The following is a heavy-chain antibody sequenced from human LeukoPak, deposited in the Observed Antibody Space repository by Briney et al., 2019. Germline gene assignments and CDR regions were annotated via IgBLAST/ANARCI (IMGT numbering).Heavy chain of an antibody. CDR2: INSDGGST. Sequence: GGSLRLSCAASGFTFSRNWMHWVRQAPGKGLVWVSRINSDGGSTRYADSAKGRFTISRDNAKNTLYLQMNSLGAEDTAVYFCTRGSYNDGNFDYWGQGTLVTVSS. J-gene: IGHJ4*02. CDR1: GFTFSRNW. D-gene: IGHD3-10*01. V-gene: IGHV3-74*01. CDR3: TRGSYNDGNFDY.